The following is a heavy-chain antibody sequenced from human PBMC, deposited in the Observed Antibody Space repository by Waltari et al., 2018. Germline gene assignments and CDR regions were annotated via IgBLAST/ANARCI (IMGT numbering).Heavy chain of an antibody. D-gene: IGHD6-19*01. CDR1: GFTFSRYS. Sequence: EVQLVESGGGLVKPGGSLRLSCAASGFTFSRYSMNWVRQAPGKGLEWVSSISSSSSYIYYADSVKGRFTISRDNAKNSLYLQMNSLRAEDTAVYYCARDEAVAGTIDYWGQGTLVTVSS. CDR2: ISSSSSYI. J-gene: IGHJ4*02. V-gene: IGHV3-21*01. CDR3: ARDEAVAGTIDY.